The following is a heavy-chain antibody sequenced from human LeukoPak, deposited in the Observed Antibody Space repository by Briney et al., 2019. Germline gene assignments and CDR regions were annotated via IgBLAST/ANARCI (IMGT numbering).Heavy chain of an antibody. CDR1: GFTFSGYE. Sequence: EGSLRLSCAASGFTFSGYEMNSVRQAPGKGLEWISYICGRGITTYYADSVKGRFPISKDGPKTLLYLGLDLLRAEAPAVYYCARDLYYYGSGNYVPGLPDYWGQGTLGTVSS. D-gene: IGHD3-10*01. V-gene: IGHV3-48*03. CDR3: ARDLYYYGSGNYVPGLPDY. CDR2: ICGRGITT. J-gene: IGHJ4*02.